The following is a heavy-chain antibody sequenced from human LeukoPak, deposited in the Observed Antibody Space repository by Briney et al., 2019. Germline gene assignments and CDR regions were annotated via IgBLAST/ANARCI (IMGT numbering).Heavy chain of an antibody. D-gene: IGHD3-22*01. Sequence: PGGSLRLSCAASGLTFSSYSMNWVRQAPGKGLEWVSSISSSSSYIYYADSVKGRFTISRDNAKNSLYLQMNSLRAEDTAVYYCARDMGDYYDSSGYPYWGQGTLVTVSS. CDR3: ARDMGDYYDSSGYPY. V-gene: IGHV3-21*01. CDR1: GLTFSSYS. J-gene: IGHJ4*02. CDR2: ISSSSSYI.